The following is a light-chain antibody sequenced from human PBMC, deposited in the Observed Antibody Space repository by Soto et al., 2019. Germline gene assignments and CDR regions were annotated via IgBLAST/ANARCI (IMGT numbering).Light chain of an antibody. V-gene: IGKV1-9*01. Sequence: DIQLTQSPSFVSESVGERVTITCRASQDISRYLAWYQQKPGEAPKLLISGASTLQSGVPSRFSGSGSGTEFTLTVSYLLPEDFATYYCQQLYSYSSFGQGTRLENK. CDR3: QQLYSYSS. J-gene: IGKJ5*01. CDR2: GAS. CDR1: QDISRY.